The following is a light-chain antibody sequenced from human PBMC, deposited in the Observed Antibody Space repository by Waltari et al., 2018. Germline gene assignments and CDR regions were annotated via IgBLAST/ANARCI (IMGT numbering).Light chain of an antibody. CDR3: HQYNDWPPT. CDR1: QSVSTN. J-gene: IGKJ1*01. CDR2: GAA. V-gene: IGKV3-15*01. Sequence: EVVMTQSPATLSVSPGERATLSCRASQSVSTNLAWSQQKPGQAPRLLIYGAAVRATDIPARFSGSGSGTEFTLIISSLQSEDFAVYYCHQYNDWPPTFGQGTTVEIK.